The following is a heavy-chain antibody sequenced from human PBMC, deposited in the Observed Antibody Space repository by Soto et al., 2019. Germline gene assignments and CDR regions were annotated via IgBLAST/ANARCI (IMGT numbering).Heavy chain of an antibody. Sequence: ASVKVSCKASGYTFTSYGISWVRQAPGQGLERMGWISAYNGNTNYAQKLQGRVTMTTDTSTSTAYMELRSLRSDDTAVYYCGRVFSLTYYYDSSGLEDAFDIWGQGTMVTVSS. CDR1: GYTFTSYG. J-gene: IGHJ3*02. D-gene: IGHD3-22*01. CDR3: GRVFSLTYYYDSSGLEDAFDI. CDR2: ISAYNGNT. V-gene: IGHV1-18*01.